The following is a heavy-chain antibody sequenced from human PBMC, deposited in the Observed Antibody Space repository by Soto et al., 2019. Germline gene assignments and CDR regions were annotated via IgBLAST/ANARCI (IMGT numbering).Heavy chain of an antibody. CDR3: ARAGYGDDWYFDL. CDR1: GFTFSSYA. D-gene: IGHD4-17*01. J-gene: IGHJ2*01. Sequence: QVQLVESGGGVVQPGRSLRLSCAASGFTFSSYAMHWVRQAPGKGLEWVAVISYDGSNKYYADSVKGRFTISRDNSKNTLYLQMNSLRAEDTAVYYCARAGYGDDWYFDLWGRGTLVTVSS. CDR2: ISYDGSNK. V-gene: IGHV3-30-3*01.